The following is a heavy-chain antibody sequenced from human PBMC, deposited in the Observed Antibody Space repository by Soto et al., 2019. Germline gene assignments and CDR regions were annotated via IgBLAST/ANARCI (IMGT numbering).Heavy chain of an antibody. J-gene: IGHJ5*02. V-gene: IGHV4-59*01. D-gene: IGHD6-13*01. Sequence: SVTLTLTCTVSGGSIGSYYWSWIRQPPGKGLEWIGYIYYSGSTNYNPSLKSRVTISVDTSKNQFSLKLSSVTAADTAVYYCARGPYSSSWYVSRKTYNWFDPWGQGTLVTVSS. CDR1: GGSIGSYY. CDR2: IYYSGST. CDR3: ARGPYSSSWYVSRKTYNWFDP.